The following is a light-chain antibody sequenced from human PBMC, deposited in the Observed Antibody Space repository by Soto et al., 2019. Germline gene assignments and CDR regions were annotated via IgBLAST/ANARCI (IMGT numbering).Light chain of an antibody. CDR3: QQASSFPLT. CDR1: QPISSW. Sequence: IQMTQSPSSVSASVGDRVTITCRASQPISSWLAWYQQKPGQPPNLLIYSASTLRSGVPSRFSGSESGTLFTLTITNLQPEDFATHYCQQASSFPLTFGGGTKVDIK. J-gene: IGKJ4*01. CDR2: SAS. V-gene: IGKV1-12*01.